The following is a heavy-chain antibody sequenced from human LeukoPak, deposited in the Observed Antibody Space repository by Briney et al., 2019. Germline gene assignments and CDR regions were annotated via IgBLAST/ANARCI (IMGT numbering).Heavy chain of an antibody. CDR3: ARVMGSLLIAFPRKYCYYYMDV. D-gene: IGHD2-21*01. CDR1: GYTFTSYD. CDR2: MNPNSGNT. V-gene: IGHV1-8*03. Sequence: ASVKVSCKASGYTFTSYDINWVRQATGQGLEWMGWMNPNSGNTGYAQKFQGRVTITRNTSISTAYMELSSLRSEDTAVYYCARVMGSLLIAFPRKYCYYYMDVWGKGTTVTVSS. J-gene: IGHJ6*03.